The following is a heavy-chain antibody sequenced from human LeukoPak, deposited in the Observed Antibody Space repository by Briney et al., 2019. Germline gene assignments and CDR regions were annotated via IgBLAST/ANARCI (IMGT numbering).Heavy chain of an antibody. D-gene: IGHD2-15*01. CDR1: GGSFSGYY. V-gene: IGHV4-34*01. CDR2: INHSGST. CDR3: ARLCSGGSCYSLGIGAFDI. Sequence: SETLSLTCAVYGGSFSGYYWSWIRQPPGKGLEWIGEINHSGSTNYNPSLKSRVTISVDTSKNQFSLKLSSVTAADTAVHYCARLCSGGSCYSLGIGAFDIWGQGTMVTVSS. J-gene: IGHJ3*02.